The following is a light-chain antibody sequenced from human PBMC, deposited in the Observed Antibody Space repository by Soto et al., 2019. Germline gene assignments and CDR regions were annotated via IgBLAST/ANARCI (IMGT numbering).Light chain of an antibody. CDR3: QQSYTTPWT. Sequence: DIQMTQSPSSLSASVGDRVTITCRLSQSVNTFLNWYQQKPGKAPHLLISSTSTLQSGVPSRFSGSGSGTEFTLTISSLLPEDFASYYCQQSYTTPWTFGQGTRVDIK. V-gene: IGKV1-39*01. CDR2: STS. CDR1: QSVNTF. J-gene: IGKJ1*01.